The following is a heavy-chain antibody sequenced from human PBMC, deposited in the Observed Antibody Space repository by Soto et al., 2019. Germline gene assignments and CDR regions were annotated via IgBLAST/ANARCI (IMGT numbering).Heavy chain of an antibody. CDR2: IYYSGRT. CDR1: GGSISSYY. J-gene: IGHJ6*02. CDR3: ARGSAYDFWSGYPYGMDV. Sequence: SETLSLTCTVSGGSISSYYWSWIRQPPGKGLEWIGYIYYSGRTNYNPSLKSRVTLSVDTSKNQFSLKLSSVTAADTAVYYCARGSAYDFWSGYPYGMDVWGQGTTVTVSS. D-gene: IGHD3-3*01. V-gene: IGHV4-59*01.